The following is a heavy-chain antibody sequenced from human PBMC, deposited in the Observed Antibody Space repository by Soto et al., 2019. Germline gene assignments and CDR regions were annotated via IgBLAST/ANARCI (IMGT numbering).Heavy chain of an antibody. CDR1: GCTFSSYG. CDR2: ISGSGVGT. D-gene: IGHD2-21*02. CDR3: AKGGAYCYGDCTRAH. V-gene: IGHV3-23*01. J-gene: IGHJ4*02. Sequence: EVQVLQSGGGSVQPGGSLGLSCEASGCTFSSYGMTWVRQAPGKGLEWGAGISGSGVGTKYADSVKGRFIIARDNSKNKMYLQMNNLRVEDMAVYFCAKGGAYCYGDCTRAHWGQGTLVTVSS.